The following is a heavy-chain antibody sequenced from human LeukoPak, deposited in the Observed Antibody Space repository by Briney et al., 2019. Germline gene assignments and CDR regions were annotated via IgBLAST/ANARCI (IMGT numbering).Heavy chain of an antibody. CDR2: ISWNSGSI. D-gene: IGHD6-13*01. Sequence: GGSLRLSCAASGFTFDDYAMHWVRQAPGKGLEWVSGISWNSGSIGYADSVKGRFTISRDNAKNSLYLQMNSLRAEDMALYYCAKGGVEGSSWVFDYWGQGTLVTVSS. J-gene: IGHJ4*02. V-gene: IGHV3-9*03. CDR1: GFTFDDYA. CDR3: AKGGVEGSSWVFDY.